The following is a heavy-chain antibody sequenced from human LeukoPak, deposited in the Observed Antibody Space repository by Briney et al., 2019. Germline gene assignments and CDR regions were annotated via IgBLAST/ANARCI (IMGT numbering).Heavy chain of an antibody. CDR2: IYPGDSDT. J-gene: IGHJ5*02. V-gene: IGHV5-51*01. Sequence: GESLKISCKASGYTFTSYWIAWVRQLPGKGLEWMGIIYPGDSDTRYSPSFQGQVTISADKSFTTVFLQWSSLKASDTAMHYCARSESGTLNWFDPWGQGTLVTVSS. CDR3: ARSESGTLNWFDP. CDR1: GYTFTSYW.